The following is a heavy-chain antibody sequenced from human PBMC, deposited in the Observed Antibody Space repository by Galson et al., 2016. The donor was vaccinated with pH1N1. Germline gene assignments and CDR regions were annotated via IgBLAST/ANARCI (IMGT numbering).Heavy chain of an antibody. CDR2: ITSNSFYM. D-gene: IGHD1-26*01. CDR1: GFTFTAYS. CDR3: ARDPGRPRLYYMDV. V-gene: IGHV3-21*06. Sequence: SLRLSCAASGFTFTAYSMIWVRQAPGKGLGWVSSITSNSFYMYYADSVKGRFTISRDNAKNSLYLHINNLRAEDTAVYYCARDPGRPRLYYMDVWGKGTTVTVSS. J-gene: IGHJ6*03.